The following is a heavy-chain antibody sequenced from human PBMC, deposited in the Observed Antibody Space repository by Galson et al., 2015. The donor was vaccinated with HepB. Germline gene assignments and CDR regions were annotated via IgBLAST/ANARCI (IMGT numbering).Heavy chain of an antibody. CDR2: IDHTGFTT. J-gene: IGHJ4*02. CDR1: GFIFSTYG. D-gene: IGHD1-1*01. V-gene: IGHV3-23*01. CDR3: ARWGSSWNLDY. Sequence: SLRLSCAASGFIFSTYGVSWVRQAPGTGLVWVSTIDHTGFTTFYADSVKGRFTISRDDSKNTVHLQMSSLRGDDSAVYYCARWGSSWNLDYWGQGTLVTVSS.